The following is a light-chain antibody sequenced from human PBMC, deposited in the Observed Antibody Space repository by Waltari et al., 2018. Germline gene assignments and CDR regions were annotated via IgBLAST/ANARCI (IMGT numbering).Light chain of an antibody. J-gene: IGLJ3*02. CDR2: QDD. V-gene: IGLV3-1*01. Sequence: SYELTQPPSVSVSPGQTARITCSGDNLGNKYASWYQQRPGQSPILVIYQDDKRPSGIPERFSGSGSGDTATLTISGTQAVDEADYYCQTWGSGAVVFGGGTKVTVL. CDR1: NLGNKY. CDR3: QTWGSGAVV.